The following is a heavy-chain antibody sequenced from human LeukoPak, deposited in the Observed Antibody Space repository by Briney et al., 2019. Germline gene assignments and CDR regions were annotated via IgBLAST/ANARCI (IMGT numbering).Heavy chain of an antibody. CDR2: INHSRST. CDR1: GGSFSGYY. CDR3: ARGLSWQWLAGPFFDY. D-gene: IGHD6-19*01. J-gene: IGHJ4*02. V-gene: IGHV4-34*01. Sequence: SETLSLTCAVYGGSFSGYYWSWIRQPPGKGLEWIGEINHSRSTNYNPSLKSRVTISVDTSKNQFSLKLSSVTAADTAVYYCARGLSWQWLAGPFFDYWGQGTLVTVSS.